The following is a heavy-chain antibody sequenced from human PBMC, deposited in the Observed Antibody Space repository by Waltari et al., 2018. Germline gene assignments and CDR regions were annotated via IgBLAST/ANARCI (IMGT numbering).Heavy chain of an antibody. D-gene: IGHD2-15*01. CDR3: ARFYCSGGSCYSYYFDY. Sequence: QVQLVQSGAEVKKPGASVKVSCKASGYTFTSYDINCVRQATGQGLEWMGWMNPNSGNTGYAQKFQGRVTITRNTSISTAYMELSSLRSEDTAVYYCARFYCSGGSCYSYYFDYWGQGTLVTVSS. J-gene: IGHJ4*02. CDR2: MNPNSGNT. CDR1: GYTFTSYD. V-gene: IGHV1-8*03.